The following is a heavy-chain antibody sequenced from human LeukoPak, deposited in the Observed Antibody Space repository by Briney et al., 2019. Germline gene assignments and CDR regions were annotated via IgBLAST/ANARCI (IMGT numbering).Heavy chain of an antibody. J-gene: IGHJ3*02. CDR2: IYTSGST. Sequence: SETLSLTCTVSGGSISSYYWSWIRQPAGKGLEWIGRIYTSGSTNYNPSLKNRVAMSVSASNNQFSLKLRSVTTADTAVYYCARVGDYGDYKPDDAFDIWGQGTMVTVSS. CDR3: ARVGDYGDYKPDDAFDI. D-gene: IGHD4-17*01. V-gene: IGHV4-4*07. CDR1: GGSISSYY.